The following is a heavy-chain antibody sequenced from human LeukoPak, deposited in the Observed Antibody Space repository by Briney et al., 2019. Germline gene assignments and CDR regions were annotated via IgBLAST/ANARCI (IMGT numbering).Heavy chain of an antibody. J-gene: IGHJ4*02. CDR3: ARGGGASPLEWLSY. V-gene: IGHV4-59*01. CDR2: IYYSGST. CDR1: GFTFSSYS. D-gene: IGHD3-3*01. Sequence: GSLRLSCAASGFTFSSYSMNWIRQPPGKGLEWIGYIYYSGSTNYNPSLKSRVTISVDTSKNQFSLKLTSVTAADTAVYYCARGGGASPLEWLSYWGQGTLVTVSS.